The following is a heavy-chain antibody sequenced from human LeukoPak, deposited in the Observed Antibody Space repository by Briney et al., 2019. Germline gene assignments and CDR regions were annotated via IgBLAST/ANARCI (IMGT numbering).Heavy chain of an antibody. V-gene: IGHV1-8*01. CDR2: MNPNSGNT. D-gene: IGHD4-17*01. Sequence: ASVTVSCKSSGYTFTSYDINWVRQATGQGLKWMGWMNPNSGNTGYAQKFQGRVTMTRNTSISTAYVELSSLRSEDTAVYYCARAGDFDYFDYWGQGTLVTVSS. J-gene: IGHJ4*02. CDR3: ARAGDFDYFDY. CDR1: GYTFTSYD.